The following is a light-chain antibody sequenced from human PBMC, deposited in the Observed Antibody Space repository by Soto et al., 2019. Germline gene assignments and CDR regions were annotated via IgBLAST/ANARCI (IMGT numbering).Light chain of an antibody. CDR3: QQRKSYPIT. CDR2: AAS. J-gene: IGKJ5*01. Sequence: DIQLTQSPYFLSASVGDRVTITCRARQDLNTYLAWYQQKPGKAPKLLIFAASTLQNGVPSRFSGSGSGTEFTVTITSLQPEDFATYYCQQRKSYPITFGQGTRLEMK. CDR1: QDLNTY. V-gene: IGKV1-9*01.